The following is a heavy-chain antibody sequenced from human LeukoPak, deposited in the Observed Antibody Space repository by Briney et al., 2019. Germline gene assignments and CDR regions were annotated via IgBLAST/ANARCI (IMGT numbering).Heavy chain of an antibody. D-gene: IGHD5-24*01. CDR1: GFTFSSYG. J-gene: IGHJ4*02. Sequence: GGSLRLSCAASGFTFSSYGMHWVRQAPGEGLEWVAVIWYGGSNKYYADSVKGRFTISRDNSKNTLYLQMNSLRAEDTAVYYCAKGALREMATIRYYFDYWGQGTLVTVS. CDR3: AKGALREMATIRYYFDY. CDR2: IWYGGSNK. V-gene: IGHV3-33*06.